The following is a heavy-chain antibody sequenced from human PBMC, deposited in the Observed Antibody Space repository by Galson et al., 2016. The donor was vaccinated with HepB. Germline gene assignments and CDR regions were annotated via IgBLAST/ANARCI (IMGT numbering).Heavy chain of an antibody. CDR1: GFIFSNYS. Sequence: SLRLSCAASGFIFSNYSMNWVRQAPRKGLEWVSSISSSSRYRYYADSVKGRFTISRDNAKNSLYLQMISLRAEDTAVYYCARDEGLLNAYYRPGFDYWGQGTLVTVSS. V-gene: IGHV3-21*01. J-gene: IGHJ4*02. CDR2: ISSSSRYR. D-gene: IGHD3-9*01. CDR3: ARDEGLLNAYYRPGFDY.